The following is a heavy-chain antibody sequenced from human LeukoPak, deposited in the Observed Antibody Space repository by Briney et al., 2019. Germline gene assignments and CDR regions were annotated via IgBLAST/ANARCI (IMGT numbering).Heavy chain of an antibody. Sequence: ASVKVSCKASGYTFTGYYMHWVRQAPGQGLEWMGWINPNSGGTNYAQKFQGRVTMTRDTSISTAYMELSRLRSDDTAVYYCARVFDGYSYDFDYWGQGTLVTVSS. D-gene: IGHD5-18*01. J-gene: IGHJ4*02. CDR3: ARVFDGYSYDFDY. CDR1: GYTFTGYY. CDR2: INPNSGGT. V-gene: IGHV1-2*02.